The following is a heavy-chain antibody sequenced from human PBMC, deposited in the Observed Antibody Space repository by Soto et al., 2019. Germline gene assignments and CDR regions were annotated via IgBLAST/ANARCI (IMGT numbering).Heavy chain of an antibody. V-gene: IGHV4-30-2*01. CDR1: GCSISSVGYS. CDR2: IYHSGST. D-gene: IGHD3-16*01. CDR3: ARYLGGLDI. Sequence: QLQLQESGSGLVKPSQTLSLTCAVSGCSISSVGYSWSWIRQPPGKVLESIGYIYHSGSTYYNPSLKSRVTISVDRSKKQFSLKLSSVTAADTAVYDCARYLGGLDIWGQGTMVTVSS. J-gene: IGHJ3*02.